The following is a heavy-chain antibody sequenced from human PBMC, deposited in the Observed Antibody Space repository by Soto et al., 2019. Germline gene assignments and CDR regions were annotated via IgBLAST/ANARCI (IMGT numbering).Heavy chain of an antibody. D-gene: IGHD3-22*01. J-gene: IGHJ4*02. CDR3: ASTSSYDSSCYYFDY. Sequence: SETLSLTCSVSGGSISSGYYYWSWVRQPPGKGLEWIGNIYYSGNTYYNPSLKSRLIISIDTSKNQFSLKLSSVTAADTAVYYCASTSSYDSSCYYFDYWGQGTLVTVSS. CDR2: IYYSGNT. CDR1: GGSISSGYYY. V-gene: IGHV4-30-4*01.